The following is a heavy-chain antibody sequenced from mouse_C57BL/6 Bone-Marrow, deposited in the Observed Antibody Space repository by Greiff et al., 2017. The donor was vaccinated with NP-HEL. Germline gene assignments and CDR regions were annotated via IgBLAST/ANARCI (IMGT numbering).Heavy chain of an antibody. CDR1: GYTFTDYY. Sequence: VQLKQSGPELVKPGASVKISCKASGYTFTDYYMNWVKQSHGKSLEWIGDINPNNGGTSYNQKFKGKATLTVDKSSSTAYMELRSLTSEDSAVYYCARGFPALFAYWGQGTLVTVSA. V-gene: IGHV1-26*01. CDR3: ARGFPALFAY. CDR2: INPNNGGT. J-gene: IGHJ3*01.